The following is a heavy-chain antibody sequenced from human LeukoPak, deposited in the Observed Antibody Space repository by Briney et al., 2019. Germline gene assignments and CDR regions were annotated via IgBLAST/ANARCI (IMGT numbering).Heavy chain of an antibody. J-gene: IGHJ4*02. CDR1: GFTFDDYA. Sequence: GGSLRLSCAASGFTFDDYAMHWVRQAPGKGLEWVSGISWNSGRTDYADSVKGRFTISRDNAKNSLYLQMNSLRAEDTAVYYCARDGYDYVWGSYGLDYWGQGTLVTVSS. CDR2: ISWNSGRT. D-gene: IGHD3-16*02. V-gene: IGHV3-9*01. CDR3: ARDGYDYVWGSYGLDY.